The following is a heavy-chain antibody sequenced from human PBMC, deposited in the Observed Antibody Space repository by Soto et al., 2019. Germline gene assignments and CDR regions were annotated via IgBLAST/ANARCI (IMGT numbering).Heavy chain of an antibody. D-gene: IGHD6-13*01. CDR1: GASITSGGYY. J-gene: IGHJ4*02. CDR2: IYYSGST. Sequence: TLSLTCTVSGASITSGGYYWSWIRQHPGKDLEWVGYIYYSGSTFYNPSLKSRVSMAVDTSKSQLSLKLDSVTAADTAVYFCARTSTAGSCPFDYWGQGTPVTVSS. CDR3: ARTSTAGSCPFDY. V-gene: IGHV4-31*03.